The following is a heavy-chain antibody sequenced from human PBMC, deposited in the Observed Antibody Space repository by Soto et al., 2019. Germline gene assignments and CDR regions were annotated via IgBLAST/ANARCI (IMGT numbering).Heavy chain of an antibody. CDR1: GGSISSYY. Sequence: SETLSLTCTVSGGSISSYYWSWIRQPPGKGLEWIGYIYYSGSTNYNPSLKSRVTISVDTSKNQFSLKLSSVTAADTAVYYCAREQYYGSGSYQFDYWGQGTLVTVSS. CDR3: AREQYYGSGSYQFDY. V-gene: IGHV4-59*01. CDR2: IYYSGST. D-gene: IGHD3-10*01. J-gene: IGHJ4*02.